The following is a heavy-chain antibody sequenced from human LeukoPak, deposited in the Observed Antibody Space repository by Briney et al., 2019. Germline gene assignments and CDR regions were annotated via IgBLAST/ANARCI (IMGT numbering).Heavy chain of an antibody. CDR2: ICYSGST. J-gene: IGHJ5*02. D-gene: IGHD5-12*01. CDR3: ARDGRGYSGYDSEYNWFDP. Sequence: SETLSLTCTVSGGSISSYYWSWIRQPPGKGLEWIGYICYSGSTNYNPSLKSRVTISVDTSKNQFSLKLSSVTAADTAVYYCARDGRGYSGYDSEYNWFDPWGQGTLVTVSS. V-gene: IGHV4-59*01. CDR1: GGSISSYY.